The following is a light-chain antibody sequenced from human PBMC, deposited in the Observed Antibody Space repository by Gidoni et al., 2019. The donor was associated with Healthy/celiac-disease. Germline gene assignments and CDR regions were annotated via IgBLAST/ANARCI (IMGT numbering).Light chain of an antibody. CDR1: QGISTY. J-gene: IGKJ5*01. V-gene: IGKV1-27*01. CDR2: DAS. Sequence: DIQMTQSPSSLSASVGDRVTITCRASQGISTYLAWYQRKPGKVPKLLIYDASTLQSGVPYRFSGSGSGTDFTLTISSLQPEDVATYYCQKYNSAPLTFGQGTRLEIK. CDR3: QKYNSAPLT.